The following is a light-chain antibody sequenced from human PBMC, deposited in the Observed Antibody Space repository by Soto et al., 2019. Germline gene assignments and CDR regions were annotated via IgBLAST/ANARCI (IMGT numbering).Light chain of an antibody. CDR3: QQYNSYPWT. CDR1: QSISSW. J-gene: IGKJ1*01. Sequence: DIQMIQSPSTLSASVGDRVTITCRASQSISSWLAWYQHKPGKAPKLLIYDASSLESGVPSRFSGSGSGTEFTLTISSLQPDDFATYYCQQYNSYPWTFGQGTKVEIK. CDR2: DAS. V-gene: IGKV1-5*01.